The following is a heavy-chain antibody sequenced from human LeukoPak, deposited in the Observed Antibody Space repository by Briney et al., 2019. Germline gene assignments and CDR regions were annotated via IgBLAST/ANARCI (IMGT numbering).Heavy chain of an antibody. Sequence: GGSLRLSCAASGFTFSSYWMSWVRQAPGKGLEWVANIKQDGSEKYCVDSVKGRFTISRDNAKNSPYLQMNSLRAEDTAVYYCARVGLAYCSGGSCYRDWFDPWGQGTLVTVSS. CDR1: GFTFSSYW. CDR3: ARVGLAYCSGGSCYRDWFDP. CDR2: IKQDGSEK. V-gene: IGHV3-7*01. J-gene: IGHJ5*02. D-gene: IGHD2-15*01.